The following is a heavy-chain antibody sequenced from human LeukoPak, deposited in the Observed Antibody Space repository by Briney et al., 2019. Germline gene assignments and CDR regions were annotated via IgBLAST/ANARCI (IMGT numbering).Heavy chain of an antibody. J-gene: IGHJ4*02. V-gene: IGHV3-74*01. D-gene: IGHD3-3*01. CDR3: ARSHDFWSGYYTGD. CDR2: INTDGSST. CDR1: GFTFSSYW. Sequence: GGSLRLSCAASGFTFSSYWMHWVRQAPGKGLVWVSRINTDGSSTSYADSVKGRFTISRDNAKNTLYLQMNSLRAEDTAVYYCARSHDFWSGYYTGDWGQGTLVTVSS.